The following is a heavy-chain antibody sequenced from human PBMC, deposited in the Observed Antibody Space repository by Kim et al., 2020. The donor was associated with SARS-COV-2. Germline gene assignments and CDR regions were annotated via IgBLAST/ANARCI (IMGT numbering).Heavy chain of an antibody. Sequence: SETLSLTCAFYGGSFSGYYWSWIRQPPGKGLEWIGEINHSGSTNYNPSLKSRVTISVDTSKNQFSLKLSSVTAADTAVYYCARGRYSSSWYGPHWYFDL. CDR3: ARGRYSSSWYGPHWYFDL. D-gene: IGHD6-13*01. V-gene: IGHV4-34*01. CDR2: INHSGST. J-gene: IGHJ2*01. CDR1: GGSFSGYY.